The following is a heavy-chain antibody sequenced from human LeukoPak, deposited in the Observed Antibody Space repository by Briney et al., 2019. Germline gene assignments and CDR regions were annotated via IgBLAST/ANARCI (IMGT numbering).Heavy chain of an antibody. CDR2: IYHSGST. V-gene: IGHV4-39*07. CDR1: GGSISSTSYY. Sequence: PSETLSLTCTVSGGSISSTSYYWGWIRQPPGKGLEWIGSIYHSGSTYYNPSLKSRVTISVDTSKNQFSLKLSSVTAADTAVYYCARVGLRYFDWLRAAPVDYWGQGTLVTVSS. D-gene: IGHD3-9*01. CDR3: ARVGLRYFDWLRAAPVDY. J-gene: IGHJ4*02.